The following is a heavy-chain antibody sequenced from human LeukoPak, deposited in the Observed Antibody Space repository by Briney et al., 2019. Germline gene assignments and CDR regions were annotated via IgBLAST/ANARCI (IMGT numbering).Heavy chain of an antibody. CDR2: IYYSGST. D-gene: IGHD3-16*02. CDR1: GGSISSSSYY. V-gene: IGHV4-39*07. J-gene: IGHJ2*01. CDR3: ARGRYPDL. Sequence: PSETLSLTCSVSGGSISSSSYYWGWIRQPPGKGLEWIGSIYYSGSTYYNPSLKSRVTISIDTSKNQFSLKLSSVTAADTAVYYCARGRYPDLWGRGTLVTVSS.